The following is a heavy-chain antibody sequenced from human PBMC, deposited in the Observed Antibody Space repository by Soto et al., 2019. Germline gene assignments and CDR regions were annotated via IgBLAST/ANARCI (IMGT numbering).Heavy chain of an antibody. Sequence: EVQLVESGGGLVEPGGSLRLSCAASGITFSNAWMNWVRKAPGKGLEYIGRIRSKTDGGTTEYAAPVEGRFTVSRDDSKNTLYLQMSGLKTEDTAVYYCTTTRSGTNGFDNWGQGTLVTVSS. CDR2: IRSKTDGGTT. CDR3: TTTRSGTNGFDN. CDR1: GITFSNAW. J-gene: IGHJ3*02. D-gene: IGHD6-13*01. V-gene: IGHV3-15*01.